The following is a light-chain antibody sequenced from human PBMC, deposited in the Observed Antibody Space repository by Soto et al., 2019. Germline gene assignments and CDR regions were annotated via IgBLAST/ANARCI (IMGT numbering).Light chain of an antibody. J-gene: IGLJ2*01. Sequence: SYELTQPPSVSVAPGMTARITCGGNDIGSKSVHWYQQKPGQAPVLVIYYEIDRPSGIPERFSGSNSGNTATLTITRVDAGYEADYYCHVWDSDAKNVVFCGGTQLTVL. CDR1: DIGSKS. V-gene: IGLV3-21*01. CDR2: YEI. CDR3: HVWDSDAKNVV.